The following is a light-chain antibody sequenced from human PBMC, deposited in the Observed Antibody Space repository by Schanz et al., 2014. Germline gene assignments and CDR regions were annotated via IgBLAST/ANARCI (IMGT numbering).Light chain of an antibody. Sequence: QSVLTQPPSASGPPGQRVTISCSGSSSNIGIKTVNWFQQVPGTAPKLLIYTNNQRPSEVPDRFSGSKSGTSASLAISGLQSEDEADYYCASWDDSLYARVFGGGTKLTVL. CDR2: TNN. CDR1: SSNIGIKT. V-gene: IGLV1-44*01. J-gene: IGLJ3*02. CDR3: ASWDDSLYARV.